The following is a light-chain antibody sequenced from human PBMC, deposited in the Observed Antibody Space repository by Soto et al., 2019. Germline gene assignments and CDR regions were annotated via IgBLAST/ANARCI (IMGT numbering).Light chain of an antibody. CDR3: CSYASDSTWV. CDR1: SSDVGNYNL. CDR2: EGS. J-gene: IGLJ3*02. Sequence: QSALTQPASVSGSPGQSITISCTGTSSDVGNYNLVSWYQQHPGEAPKLLIYEGSKRPSGVSNRFSGSKFGNTASLTISGLQAEDEGDYYCCSYASDSTWVFGGGTKLTVL. V-gene: IGLV2-23*01.